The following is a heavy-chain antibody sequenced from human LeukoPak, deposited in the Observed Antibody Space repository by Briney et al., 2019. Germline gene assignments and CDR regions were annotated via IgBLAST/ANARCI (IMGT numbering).Heavy chain of an antibody. CDR2: IYYSGST. CDR3: AGNYYGSGSYPY. D-gene: IGHD3-10*01. J-gene: IGHJ4*02. V-gene: IGHV4-59*01. CDR1: GGSISSYY. Sequence: SETLSLTCTVSGGSISSYYWSWIRQPPGKGLEWIGYIYYSGSTNYNPSLKSRVTISVDTSKNQFSLKLSSVTAADTAVYYCAGNYYGSGSYPYWGQGTLVTASS.